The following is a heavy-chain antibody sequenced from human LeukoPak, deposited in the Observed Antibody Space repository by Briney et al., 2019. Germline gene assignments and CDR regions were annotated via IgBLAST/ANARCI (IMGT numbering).Heavy chain of an antibody. CDR2: IVVGGGNT. Sequence: ASVKVSCKASGFTFTSSAMQWVRQARGQRLEWIGWIVVGGGNTNYAQKFQERVTITRDMSTSTAYMELSSLRSEDTAVYYCAAVTSSSWANDVWGQGTTVTVSS. D-gene: IGHD6-13*01. CDR1: GFTFTSSA. CDR3: AAVTSSSWANDV. V-gene: IGHV1-58*02. J-gene: IGHJ6*02.